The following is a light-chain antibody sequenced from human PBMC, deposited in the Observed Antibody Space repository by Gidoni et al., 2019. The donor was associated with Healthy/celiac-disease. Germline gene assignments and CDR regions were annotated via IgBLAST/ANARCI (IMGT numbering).Light chain of an antibody. J-gene: IGKJ3*01. CDR2: AAS. CDR3: QKSYSTPLT. Sequence: DIQMTQSPSSLSASVGDRVTITCRASQSISSYLNWYQQKPGKAPKLLIYAASSLQRGVPSRFSGSGSGTDFTLTISSLQPEDFATYYCQKSYSTPLTFGHXTKVDIK. CDR1: QSISSY. V-gene: IGKV1-39*01.